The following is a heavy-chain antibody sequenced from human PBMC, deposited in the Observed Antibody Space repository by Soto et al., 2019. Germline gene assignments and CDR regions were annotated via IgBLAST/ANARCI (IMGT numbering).Heavy chain of an antibody. Sequence: GRSLRRSCAASGFTFSNYAMTWVRQAPGKGLEWVSGLNGSGGSTSSADSVKGRFAISRDNSKNTLYLQMNSLRDGDTAVYYCARGFSAGKGSPPDYWGQGTLVTVSS. CDR3: ARGFSAGKGSPPDY. CDR2: LNGSGGST. V-gene: IGHV3-23*01. J-gene: IGHJ4*02. CDR1: GFTFSNYA. D-gene: IGHD3-10*01.